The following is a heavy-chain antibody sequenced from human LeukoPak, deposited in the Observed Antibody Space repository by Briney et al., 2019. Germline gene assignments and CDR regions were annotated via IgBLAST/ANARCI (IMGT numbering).Heavy chain of an antibody. Sequence: QPGGSLRLSCAASGFTFSSYAMSWVRQAPGKGLEWVSAISGSGGSTYYADSVKGRFTISRDNSKNTLYLQMNSLRAEDTAVYYCAKEHPFMVQGVMLPFFDYWGQGTLVTVSS. CDR1: GFTFSSYA. CDR3: AKEHPFMVQGVMLPFFDY. CDR2: ISGSGGST. V-gene: IGHV3-23*01. J-gene: IGHJ4*02. D-gene: IGHD3-10*01.